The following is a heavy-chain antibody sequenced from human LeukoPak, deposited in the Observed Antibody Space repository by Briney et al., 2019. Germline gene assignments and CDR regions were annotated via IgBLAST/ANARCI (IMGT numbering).Heavy chain of an antibody. Sequence: SQTLSLTCAISGDSVSSNSAAWNWIRQSPSRGLEWLGRTYYRSKWYNDYAVSVKSRITINPDTSKNQFSLQLNSVTPEDTAVYYCARDRAYGDYGSKGYYYMDVWGKGTTVTVSS. J-gene: IGHJ6*03. CDR3: ARDRAYGDYGSKGYYYMDV. CDR1: GDSVSSNSAA. V-gene: IGHV6-1*01. CDR2: TYYRSKWYN. D-gene: IGHD4-17*01.